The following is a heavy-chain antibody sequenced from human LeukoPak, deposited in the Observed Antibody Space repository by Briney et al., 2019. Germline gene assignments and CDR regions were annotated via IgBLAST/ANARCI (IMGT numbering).Heavy chain of an antibody. D-gene: IGHD3-3*01. CDR3: AKRWSYCDY. Sequence: GGSLRLSCAASGFTFSDYYMSWIRQAPGKGLEWVSYISSSGSTIYYADSVKGRFTISRDNSKNTVYLQMNSLSPEDTAVYYCAKRWSYCDYWGQGTLVTVSS. J-gene: IGHJ4*02. CDR1: GFTFSDYY. CDR2: ISSSGSTI. V-gene: IGHV3-11*01.